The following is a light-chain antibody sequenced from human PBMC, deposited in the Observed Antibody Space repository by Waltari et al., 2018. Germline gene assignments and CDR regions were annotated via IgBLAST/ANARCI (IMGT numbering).Light chain of an antibody. CDR2: DNN. V-gene: IGLV1-51*01. Sequence: QSVFTQPPSVPAAPGQRVPITCSGSISNLGKNYVTWHQQLPGTAPKLLIYDNNKRPSGIPDRFSGSKSGTSATLGITGLQTGDEADYYCGTWDSSLSAVVFGGGTKLTVL. CDR3: GTWDSSLSAVV. J-gene: IGLJ2*01. CDR1: ISNLGKNY.